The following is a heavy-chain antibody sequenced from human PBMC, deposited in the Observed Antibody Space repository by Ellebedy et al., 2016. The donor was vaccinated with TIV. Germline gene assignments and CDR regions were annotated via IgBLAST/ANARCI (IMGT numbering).Heavy chain of an antibody. D-gene: IGHD4-23*01. V-gene: IGHV3-13*05. J-gene: IGHJ2*01. Sequence: GESLKISCAASGFTFSSYDMHWVRQATGKGLEWVSAIGTAGDPYYPGSVKGRFTISRENAKNSLYLQMNSLRAGDTAVYYCARGSGYGGPGDMWWYFDLWGRGTLVTVSS. CDR2: IGTAGDP. CDR1: GFTFSSYD. CDR3: ARGSGYGGPGDMWWYFDL.